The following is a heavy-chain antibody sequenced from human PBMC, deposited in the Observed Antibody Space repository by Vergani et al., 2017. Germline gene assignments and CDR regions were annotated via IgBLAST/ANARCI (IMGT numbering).Heavy chain of an antibody. CDR3: ARDPESPYYYVSGGSNHFDY. D-gene: IGHD3-22*01. CDR2: IYHSGST. Sequence: QVQLQESGPGLVKPSQTLSLTCTVSGGSISSGGYYWSWIRQHPGKHLEWIGYIYHSGSTYYNPSLNSRVTISVDRYKNQFSLKLSSVTAAATAVYYCARDPESPYYYVSGGSNHFDYWGQGTLVTVSS. CDR1: GGSISSGGYY. J-gene: IGHJ4*02. V-gene: IGHV4-31*03.